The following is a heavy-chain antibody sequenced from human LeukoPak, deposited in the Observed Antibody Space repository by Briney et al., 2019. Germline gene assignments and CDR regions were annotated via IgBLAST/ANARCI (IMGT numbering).Heavy chain of an antibody. CDR2: INPNSGGT. CDR3: AREAPLRYFDWLDTYYFDY. Sequence: ASVKVSCKASGYTFTGYYMHWVRQAPGQGLEWMGWINPNSGGTNYAQKFQGRVTMTRDTSISTAYMELSRLRSDDTAVYYCAREAPLRYFDWLDTYYFDYWGQGTLVTVSS. V-gene: IGHV1-2*02. J-gene: IGHJ4*02. CDR1: GYTFTGYY. D-gene: IGHD3-9*01.